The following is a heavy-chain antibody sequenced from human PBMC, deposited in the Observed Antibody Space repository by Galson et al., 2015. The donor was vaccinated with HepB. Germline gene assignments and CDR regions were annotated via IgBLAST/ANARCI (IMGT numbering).Heavy chain of an antibody. Sequence: SVKVSCKASGYTFSNYGISWVRQAPGQGLEWMGWINPFNGNTNYAQRFQGRVTMTTDTSTSTAYMELRSLRSDDPAVYYCARVSNDGDSAVWGQGTTVTVSS. CDR3: ARVSNDGDSAV. J-gene: IGHJ6*02. V-gene: IGHV1-18*01. D-gene: IGHD2-21*02. CDR2: INPFNGNT. CDR1: GYTFSNYG.